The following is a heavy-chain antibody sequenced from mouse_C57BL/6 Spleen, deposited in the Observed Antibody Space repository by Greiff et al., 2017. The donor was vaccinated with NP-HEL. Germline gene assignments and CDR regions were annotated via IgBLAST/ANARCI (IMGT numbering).Heavy chain of an antibody. J-gene: IGHJ1*03. CDR1: GYAFSSYW. Sequence: VQLQQSGAELVKPGASVKISCKASGYAFSSYWMNWVKQRPGKGLEWIGQIYPGDGDTNYNGKFKGKATLTADKSSSTAYMQLSSLTSEDSAVYFCARTTVVATRYFDVWGTGTTVTVSS. V-gene: IGHV1-80*01. CDR3: ARTTVVATRYFDV. CDR2: IYPGDGDT. D-gene: IGHD1-1*01.